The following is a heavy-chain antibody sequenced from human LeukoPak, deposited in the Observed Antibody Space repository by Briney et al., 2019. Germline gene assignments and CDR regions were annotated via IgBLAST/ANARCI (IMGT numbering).Heavy chain of an antibody. D-gene: IGHD6-6*01. CDR2: INHSGST. CDR3: ARSSTRAIAARVYWYFDL. CDR1: GGSFSGYY. Sequence: SETLSLTCAVYGGSFSGYYWSWIRQPPGKGLEWIGEINHSGSTNYNPSLKSRVTISVDTSKNQFSLKLSSVTAADTAVYYCARSSTRAIAARVYWYFDLWGRGTLVTVSS. J-gene: IGHJ2*01. V-gene: IGHV4-34*01.